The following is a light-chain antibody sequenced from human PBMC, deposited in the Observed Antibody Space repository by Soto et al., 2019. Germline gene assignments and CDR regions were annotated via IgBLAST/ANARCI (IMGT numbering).Light chain of an antibody. J-gene: IGKJ1*01. Sequence: EVVMTQSPATLSVSPGERVTLSCRASQSINAHLAWYQQKPGQAPRLLIHGASTRATGIPARFSGSGYGTEFILTISSLQSVDFAAYYCQKYNTWLWTFGQRTKVEIQ. CDR1: QSINAH. CDR2: GAS. CDR3: QKYNTWLWT. V-gene: IGKV3-15*01.